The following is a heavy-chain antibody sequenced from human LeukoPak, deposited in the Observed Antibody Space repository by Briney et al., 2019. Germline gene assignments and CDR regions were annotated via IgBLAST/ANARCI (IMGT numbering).Heavy chain of an antibody. CDR1: GYTFTSYG. CDR3: ARGSSLRPFDAFDI. CDR2: ISAYNGNT. D-gene: IGHD6-6*01. V-gene: IGHV1-18*01. J-gene: IGHJ3*02. Sequence: ASVTVSCKASGYTFTSYGISWVRQAPGQGLEWMGWISAYNGNTNYAQKLQGRVTMTTDTSTSTAYMELRSLRSDDTVVYYCARGSSLRPFDAFDIWGQGTMVSVSS.